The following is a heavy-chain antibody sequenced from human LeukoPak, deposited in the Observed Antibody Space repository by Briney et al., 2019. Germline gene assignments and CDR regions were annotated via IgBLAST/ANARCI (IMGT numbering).Heavy chain of an antibody. Sequence: GGSLRLSCAASGFTFSSYWMSWVRQAPGKGLEWVSYISSSGSTIYYADSVKGRFTISRDNAKNSLYLQMNSLRAEDTAVYYCARTLYYYDSSGFSPVGYWGQGTLVTVSS. CDR1: GFTFSSYW. CDR2: ISSSGSTI. V-gene: IGHV3-48*04. CDR3: ARTLYYYDSSGFSPVGY. D-gene: IGHD3-22*01. J-gene: IGHJ4*02.